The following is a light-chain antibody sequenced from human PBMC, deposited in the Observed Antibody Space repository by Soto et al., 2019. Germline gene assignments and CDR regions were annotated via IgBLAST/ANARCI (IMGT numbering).Light chain of an antibody. CDR1: RGVGSN. CDR3: QQYNNWPPIT. CDR2: GAS. Sequence: EIVMTQSPATLSVSPGERATLSCRAGRGVGSNLAWYQQKPGQAPRLLIYGASTRATGISARFSGSGSGTEFTLTISSLQSEDFAVYYCQQYNNWPPITFGQGTRLEIK. J-gene: IGKJ5*01. V-gene: IGKV3-15*01.